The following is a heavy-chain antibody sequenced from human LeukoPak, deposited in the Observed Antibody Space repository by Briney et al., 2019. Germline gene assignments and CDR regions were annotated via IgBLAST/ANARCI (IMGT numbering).Heavy chain of an antibody. J-gene: IGHJ4*02. CDR2: ISSSSSYI. D-gene: IGHD4-11*01. Sequence: GGSLRLSCAASGFTFSSYSMNWVRQAPGKGLEWVSSISSSSSYIYYADSVKGRFTISRDNAKNSLYLQMNSLRAEDTAVYYCARTITVATVQYYFDYRGQGTLVTVSS. CDR3: ARTITVATVQYYFDY. V-gene: IGHV3-21*01. CDR1: GFTFSSYS.